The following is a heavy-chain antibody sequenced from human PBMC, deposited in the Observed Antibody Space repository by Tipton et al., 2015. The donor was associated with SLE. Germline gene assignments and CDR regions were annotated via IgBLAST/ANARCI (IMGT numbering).Heavy chain of an antibody. CDR3: ARGHCTGGVCSDAFDI. D-gene: IGHD2-8*02. Sequence: SLRLSCAASGFTVSSNYMSWVRQAPGKGLEWVSVIYSGGSTYYADSVKGRFTISRDNSKNTLYLQMNSLRAEDTAVYYCARGHCTGGVCSDAFDIWGRGTMVTVSS. CDR2: IYSGGST. V-gene: IGHV3-53*05. J-gene: IGHJ3*02. CDR1: GFTVSSNY.